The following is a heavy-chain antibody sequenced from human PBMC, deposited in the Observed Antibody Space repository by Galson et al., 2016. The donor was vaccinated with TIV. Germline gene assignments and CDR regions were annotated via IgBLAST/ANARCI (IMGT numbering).Heavy chain of an antibody. CDR3: SRGVGRAIAAAGFRWLDP. CDR2: INSDGNRR. V-gene: IGHV3-74*01. Sequence: LRLSCAASGFTFSSHWMHWVRQSPGKGLVWVSRINSDGNRRTYADSVKGRFTISRDNAKNTLYLQLNSLRVEDTAVYYCSRGVGRAIAAAGFRWLDPWGQGTQVIVSS. CDR1: GFTFSSHW. D-gene: IGHD6-13*01. J-gene: IGHJ5*02.